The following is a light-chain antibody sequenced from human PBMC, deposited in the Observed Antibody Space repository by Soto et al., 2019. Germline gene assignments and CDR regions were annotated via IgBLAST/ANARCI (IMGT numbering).Light chain of an antibody. CDR2: DAS. CDR1: QSVNTR. Sequence: EIVMTQSPATLCVSPGERATLSCRASQSVNTRLAWYQQKPGQAPRLVIYDASTRATGIPARFSGSGSGTEFTLTISSLQSEDFAVYHCQQYNNWPPEYTFGQGTKLEIK. J-gene: IGKJ2*01. CDR3: QQYNNWPPEYT. V-gene: IGKV3D-15*01.